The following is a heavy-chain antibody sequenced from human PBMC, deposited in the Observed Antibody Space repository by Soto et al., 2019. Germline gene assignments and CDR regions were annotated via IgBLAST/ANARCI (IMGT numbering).Heavy chain of an antibody. Sequence: GGSLRLSCAASGFTFSIYAMSWVRQAPGKGLEWVSSISGSGGSTFYADSVKGRFTISRDNSKNTLYLQMNSLRAEDTALYYCVKDIETTVLVPNWYFDLWGRGTLVTVSS. CDR1: GFTFSIYA. CDR2: ISGSGGST. J-gene: IGHJ2*01. D-gene: IGHD4-17*01. CDR3: VKDIETTVLVPNWYFDL. V-gene: IGHV3-23*01.